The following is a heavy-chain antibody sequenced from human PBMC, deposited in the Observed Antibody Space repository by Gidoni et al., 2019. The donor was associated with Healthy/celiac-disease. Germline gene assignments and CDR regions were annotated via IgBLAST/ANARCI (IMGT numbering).Heavy chain of an antibody. D-gene: IGHD3-3*01. J-gene: IGHJ5*02. CDR1: GFTFSSYW. Sequence: EVQLVESGGGLVQPGGSLRLSCAASGFTFSSYWMSWGRQAPGKGLEWLANIKQDGSEKYYVDSVKGRFTISRDNAKNSLYLQMNSLRAEDTAVYYCARANLRNYDFWSGDRNVWFDPWGQGTLVTVSS. CDR2: IKQDGSEK. V-gene: IGHV3-7*03. CDR3: ARANLRNYDFWSGDRNVWFDP.